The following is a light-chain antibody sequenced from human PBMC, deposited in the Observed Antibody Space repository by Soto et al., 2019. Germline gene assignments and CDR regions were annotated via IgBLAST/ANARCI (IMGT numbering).Light chain of an antibody. CDR3: QQRNSLLT. CDR2: AAS. J-gene: IGKJ4*01. Sequence: DIQLTQSPSFLSASVGDRVTITCRASQGISSYLAWYQQKPGKAPKLLIYAASTLQSGVPSRFSGSGSGTEFTLTISSLQPEDFATYYCQQRNSLLTFGGGTKVEIK. V-gene: IGKV1-9*01. CDR1: QGISSY.